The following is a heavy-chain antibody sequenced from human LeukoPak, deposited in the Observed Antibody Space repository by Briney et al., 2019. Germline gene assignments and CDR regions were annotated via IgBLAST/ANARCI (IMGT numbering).Heavy chain of an antibody. D-gene: IGHD4-11*01. CDR1: GFTFSDYA. Sequence: GGSLRLSCVASGFTFSDYAMNWVRQAPGKELEWVSTFKTNSGQVYYAESVRGRFTISRDNSKNTVYLQMSGLRAEDTALYYCARSVPDYTRFDYWGQGALVPSPQ. CDR3: ARSVPDYTRFDY. V-gene: IGHV3-23*01. CDR2: FKTNSGQV. J-gene: IGHJ4*02.